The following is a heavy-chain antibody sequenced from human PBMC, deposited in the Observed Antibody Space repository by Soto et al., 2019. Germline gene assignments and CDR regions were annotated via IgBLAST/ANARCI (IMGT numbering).Heavy chain of an antibody. CDR2: INHSGST. J-gene: IGHJ4*02. Sequence: ETLSLTCAVYGGSFSGYYWNWIRQPPGKGLEWIGEINHSGSTNYNPSLKSRVTISVDTSKNQFSLKLSSVTAADTAVYYCARARIAAAVYYFDYWGQGTLVPVSS. CDR3: ARARIAAAVYYFDY. V-gene: IGHV4-34*01. D-gene: IGHD6-13*01. CDR1: GGSFSGYY.